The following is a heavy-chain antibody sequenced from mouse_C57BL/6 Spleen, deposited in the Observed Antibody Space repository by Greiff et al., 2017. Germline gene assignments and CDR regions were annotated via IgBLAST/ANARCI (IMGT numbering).Heavy chain of an antibody. CDR2: IYPGDGDT. CDR3: ASSYYYGSSYWYFDV. Sequence: QVQLQQSGPELVKPGASVTISCKASGYAFSSSWMNWVKQRPGKGLEWIGRIYPGDGDTNYNRKFKGKATLTADTSSSTAYMQLSSLTSEDSAVYFWASSYYYGSSYWYFDVWGTGTTVTVSA. D-gene: IGHD1-1*01. J-gene: IGHJ1*03. CDR1: GYAFSSSW. V-gene: IGHV1-82*01.